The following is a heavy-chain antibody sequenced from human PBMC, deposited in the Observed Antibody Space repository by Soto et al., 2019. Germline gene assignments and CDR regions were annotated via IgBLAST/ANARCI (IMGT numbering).Heavy chain of an antibody. V-gene: IGHV3-33*01. CDR2: IWFDGSTK. CDR3: ARDNGYSSSSQWGYYYRMDI. Sequence: GGALRLSCEASGFTFSSYGMNWVRQAPGKGLEWVAIIWFDGSTKYYADSVKGRFTISRDNSKNTLYLQMNSLRVEDTAVYYCARDNGYSSSSQWGYYYRMDIWGQGTTVTV. D-gene: IGHD6-6*01. CDR1: GFTFSSYG. J-gene: IGHJ6*02.